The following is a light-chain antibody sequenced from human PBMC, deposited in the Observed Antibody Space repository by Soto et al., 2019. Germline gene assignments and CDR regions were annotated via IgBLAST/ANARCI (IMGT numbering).Light chain of an antibody. V-gene: IGKV3-11*01. CDR3: QQRGHWPRT. CDR1: QSVSTY. CDR2: EAS. J-gene: IGKJ1*01. Sequence: EVVLTQSPATMSLYPGEGATLSCRASQSVSTYLAWYQQKPGQAPRLLIFEASKRATGIPDRISGSGSGTDFTLTISSLEPEDFAVYYCQQRGHWPRTFGQATK.